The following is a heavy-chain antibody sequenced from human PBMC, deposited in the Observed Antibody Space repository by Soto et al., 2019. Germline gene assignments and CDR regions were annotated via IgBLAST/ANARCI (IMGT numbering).Heavy chain of an antibody. Sequence: LRLSCEASGFTFSSYGMHWVRQAPGKGLEWVAVISNDGSNKYYADSVKGRFAISRDNSRNTLHLQMNSLRPEDTAVYYCAKEGRDYYYYFDYWGQGTLVTVSS. CDR1: GFTFSSYG. CDR3: AKEGRDYYYYFDY. V-gene: IGHV3-30*18. J-gene: IGHJ4*02. D-gene: IGHD3-22*01. CDR2: ISNDGSNK.